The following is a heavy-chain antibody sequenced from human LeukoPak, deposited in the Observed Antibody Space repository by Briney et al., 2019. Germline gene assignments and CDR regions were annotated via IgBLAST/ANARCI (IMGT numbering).Heavy chain of an antibody. V-gene: IGHV4-39*01. Sequence: SETLSLTCAVSGDSIRSSSYYWGWIRQPPGRGLEWIGSIYYRGSTYYNPSLKSRFTISVDTSKSQFSLELTSVTVADTAMCFCATGIVAITSRFFDYWGQGSLITVSS. CDR2: IYYRGST. D-gene: IGHD5-12*01. CDR1: GDSIRSSSYY. J-gene: IGHJ4*02. CDR3: ATGIVAITSRFFDY.